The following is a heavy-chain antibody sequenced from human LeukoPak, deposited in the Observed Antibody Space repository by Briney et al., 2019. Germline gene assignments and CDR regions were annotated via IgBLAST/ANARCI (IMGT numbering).Heavy chain of an antibody. CDR1: GGYISTYY. CDR3: ARAFSAWPHAFDV. CDR2: ISYSGTT. Sequence: SETLSLTCTVSGGYISTYYWGWVRQTPGQGLAWVGYISYSGTTTYSPSLQSRVTISLDTSENQFSLRLNSPTAADTAVYYCARAFSAWPHAFDVWGQGTMVTVSS. J-gene: IGHJ3*01. V-gene: IGHV4-59*13. D-gene: IGHD6-19*01.